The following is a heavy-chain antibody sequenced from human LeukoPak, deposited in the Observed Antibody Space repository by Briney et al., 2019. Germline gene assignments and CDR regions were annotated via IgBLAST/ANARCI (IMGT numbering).Heavy chain of an antibody. D-gene: IGHD6-13*01. CDR3: AKDFSSSSGYFDY. CDR1: GFTFSSYG. Sequence: GGSLRLSCAASGFTFSSYGMHWVRQAPGKGLVWVAVIWYGGSNKYYADSVKGRFTISRDNSKNTLYLQMNSLRAEDTAVYYCAKDFSSSSGYFDYWGQGTLVTVSS. CDR2: IWYGGSNK. J-gene: IGHJ4*02. V-gene: IGHV3-30*02.